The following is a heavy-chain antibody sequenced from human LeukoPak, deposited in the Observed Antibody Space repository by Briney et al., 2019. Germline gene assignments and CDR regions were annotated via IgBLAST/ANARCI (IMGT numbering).Heavy chain of an antibody. J-gene: IGHJ4*02. CDR2: INPNSGET. CDR3: ARDNIVVVVAATGMFDY. D-gene: IGHD2-15*01. V-gene: IGHV1-2*02. Sequence: ASVKVSCKASGYTFSGYYVHWVRQAPGQGLEWVGWINPNSGETNYAQKFQGRVTMTRDTSISTAYMELSRLRSDDTAVYYCARDNIVVVVAATGMFDYWGQGTLVTVSS. CDR1: GYTFSGYY.